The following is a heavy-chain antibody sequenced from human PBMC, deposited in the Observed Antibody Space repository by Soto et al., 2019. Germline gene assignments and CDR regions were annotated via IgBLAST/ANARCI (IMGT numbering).Heavy chain of an antibody. D-gene: IGHD3-16*01. CDR2: IHHSGSA. Sequence: PSETLSLTCTVSGGSISSYYWSWIRQPPGKGLEWIGYIHHSGSANYNPSLKSRLTISMDKSRNQFSLRLSSVTAADTGVYYCAKEGGGQKVRDSFHHWGQGILVTVSS. CDR1: GGSISSYY. CDR3: AKEGGGQKVRDSFHH. J-gene: IGHJ1*01. V-gene: IGHV4-59*12.